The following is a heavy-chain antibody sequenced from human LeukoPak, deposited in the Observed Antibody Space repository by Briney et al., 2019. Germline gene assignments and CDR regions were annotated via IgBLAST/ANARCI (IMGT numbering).Heavy chain of an antibody. CDR3: ARDSVDTIFGIPRYCWFDP. Sequence: GASVKVSCKASGYTFTGYYMHWVRQAPGQGLEWMGWINPNSGGTNYAQKFQGRVTMTRDTSISTAYMELSRLRSDDTAVYYCARDSVDTIFGIPRYCWFDPRGQGTLVTVSS. CDR1: GYTFTGYY. V-gene: IGHV1-2*02. CDR2: INPNSGGT. J-gene: IGHJ5*02. D-gene: IGHD3-3*01.